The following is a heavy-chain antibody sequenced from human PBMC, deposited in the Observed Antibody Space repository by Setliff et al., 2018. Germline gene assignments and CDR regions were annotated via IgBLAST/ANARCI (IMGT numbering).Heavy chain of an antibody. CDR3: SRLVRYCTTTTCQTLSGGEH. D-gene: IGHD2-8*01. J-gene: IGHJ1*01. V-gene: IGHV1-46*01. CDR2: INVGGGST. Sequence: GASVKVSCKASGYTFTRYYMYWVRQAPGQGLEWMGIINVGGGSTTYAQNLQGRVTMTRDTSTSTLYMELASLRSEDTAVYYCSRLVRYCTTTTCQTLSGGEHWGPGTLVTVSS. CDR1: GYTFTRYY.